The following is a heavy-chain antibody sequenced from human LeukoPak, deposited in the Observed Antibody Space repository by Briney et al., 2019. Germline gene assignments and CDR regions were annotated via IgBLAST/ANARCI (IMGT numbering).Heavy chain of an antibody. D-gene: IGHD3-22*01. Sequence: GGSLRLSCAASGFTFSSYSMSWVRQAPGKGLEWVSVIYSGGSTYYADSVKGRFTISRDKSKNTLYLQMNSLRAEDTAVYYCARDYYDSSGYTYYYYGMDVWGQGTTVTVSS. V-gene: IGHV3-53*01. J-gene: IGHJ6*02. CDR3: ARDYYDSSGYTYYYYGMDV. CDR1: GFTFSSYS. CDR2: IYSGGST.